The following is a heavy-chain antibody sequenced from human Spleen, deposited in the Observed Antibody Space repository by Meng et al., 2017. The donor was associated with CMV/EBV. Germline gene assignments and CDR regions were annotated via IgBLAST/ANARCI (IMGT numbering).Heavy chain of an antibody. J-gene: IGHJ4*02. CDR3: ARVSYDILTGSPTYFDY. Sequence: ASVKVSCKASGYIFNGYFMHWVRQAPGQGLEWMGWVNPSSGGTNYAQKIQGRVAMTRDTSISTAYMDLNSLRSDDTAVYYCARVSYDILTGSPTYFDYWGQGTLVTVSS. V-gene: IGHV1-2*02. CDR1: GYIFNGYF. D-gene: IGHD3-9*01. CDR2: VNPSSGGT.